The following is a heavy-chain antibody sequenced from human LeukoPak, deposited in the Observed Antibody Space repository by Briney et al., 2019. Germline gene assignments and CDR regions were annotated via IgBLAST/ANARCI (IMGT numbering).Heavy chain of an antibody. CDR1: RFTFSSYG. D-gene: IGHD3-16*01. Sequence: PGRSLRLSCAATRFTFSSYGMHWVRQAPGKGLEWVAVISHDGSNKYYADSVKGRFTISRDNSKNTLYLQMNSLRAEDTAVYYCAKDRLGGELYYWGQGTLVTVSS. CDR3: AKDRLGGELYY. J-gene: IGHJ4*02. V-gene: IGHV3-30*18. CDR2: ISHDGSNK.